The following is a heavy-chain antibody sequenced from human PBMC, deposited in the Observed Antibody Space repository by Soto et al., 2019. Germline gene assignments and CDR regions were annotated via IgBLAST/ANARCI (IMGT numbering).Heavy chain of an antibody. CDR1: GFTFSSYA. Sequence: PGGSLRLSCAASGFTFSSYAMSWVRQAPGKGLEWVSAISGSGGSTYYADSVKGRFTISRDNSKNTLYLQMNSLRAEDTAVYYSAKDLLPIGYDYVCGSYRSPINWFDPWGQGTLVTVSS. CDR3: AKDLLPIGYDYVCGSYRSPINWFDP. D-gene: IGHD3-16*02. J-gene: IGHJ5*02. V-gene: IGHV3-23*01. CDR2: ISGSGGST.